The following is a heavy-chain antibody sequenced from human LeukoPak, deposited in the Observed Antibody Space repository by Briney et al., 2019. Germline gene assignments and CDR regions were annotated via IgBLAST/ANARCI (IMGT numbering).Heavy chain of an antibody. CDR2: FDPEDGET. CDR1: GYTLTELS. J-gene: IGHJ3*02. Sequence: ASVKVSCKVSGYTLTELSMHWVRQAPGKGLEWMGGFDPEDGETIYAQKFQGRVTTTEDTSTDTAYMELSSLRSEDTAVYYCATGHSSGGHDAFDIWGQGTMVTVSS. D-gene: IGHD6-19*01. CDR3: ATGHSSGGHDAFDI. V-gene: IGHV1-24*01.